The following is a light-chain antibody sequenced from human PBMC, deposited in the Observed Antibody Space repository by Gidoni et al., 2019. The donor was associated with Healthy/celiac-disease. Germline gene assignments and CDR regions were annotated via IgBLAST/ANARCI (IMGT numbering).Light chain of an antibody. CDR2: DAS. V-gene: IGKV1-33*01. CDR1: QDISNY. Sequence: DIQMTQSPSSLSASVGDRVTITCQASQDISNYLNWYQQKPVKAPKLLIYDASNLETGVPSRFSGSGSGTDFTFTISSLQPEDIATYYCQQYDNLPLTFGGXTKVEIK. J-gene: IGKJ4*01. CDR3: QQYDNLPLT.